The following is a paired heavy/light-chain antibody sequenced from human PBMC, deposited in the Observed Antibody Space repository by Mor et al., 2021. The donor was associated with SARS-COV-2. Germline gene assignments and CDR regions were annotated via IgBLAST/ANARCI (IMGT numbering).Light chain of an antibody. J-gene: IGLJ1*01. Sequence: QSVLTQPPSTSGTPGQTVTISCSGSSSNIGTNNVNWYQQLPGTAPKLLIFSNDERASGVPDRFSGSKSGASASLAISGLQSDDEADYFCAAWDAGLGGLFVFGTGTKVTVL. CDR2: SND. V-gene: IGLV1-44*01. CDR3: AAWDAGLGGLFV. CDR1: SSNIGTNN.
Heavy chain of an antibody. V-gene: IGHV3-23*01. D-gene: IGHD5-18*01. CDR2: IIGSGDFT. Sequence: EMQLLESGGGLVQPGGSLRLSCAASGFTFSSYAMTWVRQAPGKGLQWVSSIIGSGDFTFSADSVKGRFTISRDNDKNTVYLQMNSLRAEDTAIYYCAKDQGYSYGYGYYYYGLDVWGQGTTVTVSS. CDR1: GFTFSSYA. J-gene: IGHJ6*02. CDR3: AKDQGYSYGYGYYYYGLDV.